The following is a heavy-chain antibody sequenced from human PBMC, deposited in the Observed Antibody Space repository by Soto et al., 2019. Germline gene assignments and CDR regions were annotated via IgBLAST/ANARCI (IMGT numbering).Heavy chain of an antibody. CDR3: ASTESNGHCLY. V-gene: IGHV3-7*01. J-gene: IGHJ4*02. Sequence: EVHLVESGGGLVQPGGSLRLSCATSGFTFSSPWMTWVRQAPGKGLEWVANIKQDGSQKYYADSVRGRFTISRDYAKNSLYLQMNSLRAEDTDVYYCASTESNGHCLYCGQGTLVTVSS. CDR1: GFTFSSPW. CDR2: IKQDGSQK. D-gene: IGHD2-21*01.